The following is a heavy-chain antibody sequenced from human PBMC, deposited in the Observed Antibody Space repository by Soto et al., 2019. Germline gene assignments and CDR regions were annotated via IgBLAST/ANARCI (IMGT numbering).Heavy chain of an antibody. CDR3: ARIRGAMVRGGPVDY. CDR1: GGSISSGGYY. V-gene: IGHV4-31*03. CDR2: IYYSGST. D-gene: IGHD3-10*01. Sequence: QVQLQESGPGLVKPSQTLSLTCTVSGGSISSGGYYWSWIRQHPGKGLEWIGYIYYSGSTYYNPSLKSRVTISVDTSKNQFSLKLSSVTAADTAVYYCARIRGAMVRGGPVDYWGQGTLVTVSS. J-gene: IGHJ4*02.